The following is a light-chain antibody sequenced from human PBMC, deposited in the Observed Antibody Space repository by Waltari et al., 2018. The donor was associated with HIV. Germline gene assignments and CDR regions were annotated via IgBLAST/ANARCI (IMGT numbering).Light chain of an antibody. CDR3: CSYAGRSTHV. CDR1: SSDVGRYNV. J-gene: IGLJ1*01. V-gene: IGLV2-23*02. CDR2: EVT. Sequence: QSALTQPASVSGSPGQSITISCTGTSSDVGRYNVVSWSQQHPGKAPKLMIYEVTKRPSGVSNRFSVSKSGNTASLTISGLQAEDEADYYCCSYAGRSTHVFGTGTKVTVL.